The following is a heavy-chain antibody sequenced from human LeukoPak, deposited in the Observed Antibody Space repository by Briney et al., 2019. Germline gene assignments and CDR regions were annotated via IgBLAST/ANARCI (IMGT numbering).Heavy chain of an antibody. CDR3: ATVIPRYSGSSVGAFDI. Sequence: GGSLRLSCAASGFTFSSYGMHWVPQAPGKGLEWVAVIWYDGSNKYYADSVKGRFTISRDNSKNTLYLEMNSLRVEDTAVYYCATVIPRYSGSSVGAFDIWGQGTMVIVSS. CDR1: GFTFSSYG. CDR2: IWYDGSNK. D-gene: IGHD1-26*01. J-gene: IGHJ3*02. V-gene: IGHV3-33*01.